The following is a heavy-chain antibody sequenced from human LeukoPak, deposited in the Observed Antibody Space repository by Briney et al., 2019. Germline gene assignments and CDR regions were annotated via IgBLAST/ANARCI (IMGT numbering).Heavy chain of an antibody. CDR1: GYTFTSYD. CDR2: TNPNSGNT. Sequence: ASVKVSCKASGYTFTSYDINWVRQATGQGLEWMGWTNPNSGNTGYAQKFQGRVTMTRDTSTSTVYMELSSLRSEDTAVYYCASGSVRDAFDIWGQGTMVTVSS. V-gene: IGHV1-8*01. CDR3: ASGSVRDAFDI. J-gene: IGHJ3*02. D-gene: IGHD3-10*01.